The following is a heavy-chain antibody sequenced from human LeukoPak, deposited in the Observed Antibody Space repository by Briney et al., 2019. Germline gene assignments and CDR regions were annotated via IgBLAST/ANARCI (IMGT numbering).Heavy chain of an antibody. D-gene: IGHD3-10*01. V-gene: IGHV4-39*01. J-gene: IGHJ4*02. CDR2: IYYGGST. CDR3: ARGSPILWFGELLSPHPYYFDY. Sequence: SETLSLTCTVSGGSISNNNYYWGWIRQPPGKGLDWIGSIYYGGSTSYNPSLKSRLTISVDTSKNQFSLELSSVTAADTAVYYCARGSPILWFGELLSPHPYYFDYWGQGTLVTVSS. CDR1: GGSISNNNYY.